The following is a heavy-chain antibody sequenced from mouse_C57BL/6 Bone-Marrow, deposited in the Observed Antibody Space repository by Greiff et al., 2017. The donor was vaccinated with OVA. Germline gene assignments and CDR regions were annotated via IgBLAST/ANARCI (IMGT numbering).Heavy chain of an antibody. J-gene: IGHJ4*01. V-gene: IGHV1-55*01. D-gene: IGHD1-1*01. CDR2: IYPGSGST. Sequence: QVQLQQPGAELVKPGASVKMSCKASGYTFTSYWITWVKQRPGQGLEWIGDIYPGSGSTNYNEKFKSKATLTVDTSSSTAYMQLSSLTSEDSAVYYSARNYGSSCYYAMDYWGQGTSVTVSS. CDR1: GYTFTSYW. CDR3: ARNYGSSCYYAMDY.